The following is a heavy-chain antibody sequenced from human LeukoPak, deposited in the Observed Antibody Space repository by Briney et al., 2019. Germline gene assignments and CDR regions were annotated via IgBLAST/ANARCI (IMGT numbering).Heavy chain of an antibody. CDR1: GGTFSSYA. J-gene: IGHJ4*02. Sequence: SVKVSCKASGGTFSSYAISWVRQAPGQGLEWMGGIIPIFGTANYARKFQGRVTITADESTSTAYMELSSLRSEDTAVYYRASGYYDSSGYYCLDYWGQGTLVTVSS. D-gene: IGHD3-22*01. V-gene: IGHV1-69*13. CDR3: ASGYYDSSGYYCLDY. CDR2: IIPIFGTA.